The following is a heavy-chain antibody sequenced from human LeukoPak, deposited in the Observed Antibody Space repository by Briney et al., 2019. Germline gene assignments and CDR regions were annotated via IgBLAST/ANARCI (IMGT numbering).Heavy chain of an antibody. CDR3: ARDFGGGLWFGELLGAFDI. CDR2: IKQDGSEK. CDR1: GFTFSSYW. Sequence: GGSLRLSCAASGFTFSSYWMGWVRQAPGKGLEWVANIKQDGSEKYYVDSVKGRFTISRDNAKTSLYLQMNSLRAEDTAVYYCARDFGGGLWFGELLGAFDIWGQGTMVTVSS. V-gene: IGHV3-7*03. D-gene: IGHD3-10*01. J-gene: IGHJ3*02.